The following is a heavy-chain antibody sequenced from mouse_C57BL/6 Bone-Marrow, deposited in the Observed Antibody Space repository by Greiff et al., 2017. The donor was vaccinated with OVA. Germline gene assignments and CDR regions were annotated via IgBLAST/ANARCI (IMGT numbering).Heavy chain of an antibody. CDR1: GYTFTSYG. V-gene: IGHV1-81*01. Sequence: QVQLQQSGAELARPGASVKLSCKASGYTFTSYGISWVKQRTGQGLEWIGEIYPRSGNTYYNEKFKGKATLTADKSSSTAYMELRSLTSEDSAVYFCARGAWDEGYYAMDYWGQGTSVTVSS. CDR2: IYPRSGNT. CDR3: ARGAWDEGYYAMDY. J-gene: IGHJ4*01. D-gene: IGHD4-1*01.